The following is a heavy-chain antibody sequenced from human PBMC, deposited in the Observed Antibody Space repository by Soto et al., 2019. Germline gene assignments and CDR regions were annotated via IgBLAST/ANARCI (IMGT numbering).Heavy chain of an antibody. Sequence: SETLSLTCTVSGGSISSGGYYWSWIRQHPGKGLEWIGYIYYSGSTYYNPSLKSRVTISVDTSKNQFSLKLSSVTAADTAVYYCARGTTTVVTNGDRRHYYGMDVWGQGTTVTVSS. D-gene: IGHD4-17*01. J-gene: IGHJ6*02. CDR3: ARGTTTVVTNGDRRHYYGMDV. V-gene: IGHV4-31*03. CDR1: GGSISSGGYY. CDR2: IYYSGST.